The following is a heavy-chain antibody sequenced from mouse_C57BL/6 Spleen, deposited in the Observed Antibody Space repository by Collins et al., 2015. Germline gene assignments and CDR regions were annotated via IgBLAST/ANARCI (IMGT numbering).Heavy chain of an antibody. V-gene: IGHV2-9-1*01. D-gene: IGHD1-1*01. CDR2: IWAGGGT. Sequence: QVQLKESGPGLVAPSQSLSITCTVSGFSLTSYAISWVRQPPGKGLEWLGVIWAGGGTNYNSALKSRLSISKDNSKSQVFLKMNSLQTDDTARYYCARNYYGSSFLWYFDVWGTGTTVTVSS. CDR3: ARNYYGSSFLWYFDV. CDR1: GFSLTSYA. J-gene: IGHJ1*03.